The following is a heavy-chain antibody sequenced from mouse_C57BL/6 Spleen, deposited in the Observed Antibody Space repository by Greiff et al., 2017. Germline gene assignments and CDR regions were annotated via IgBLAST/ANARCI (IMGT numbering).Heavy chain of an antibody. CDR3: ASWDYAMDY. J-gene: IGHJ4*01. CDR2: IDPSDSET. Sequence: VQLQESGAELVRPGSSVKLSCKASGYTFTSYWMHWVKQRPIQGLEWIGNIDPSDSETHYNQKFKDKATLTVDKSSSTAYMQLSSLTSEDSAVYYCASWDYAMDYWGQGTSVTVSS. D-gene: IGHD4-1*01. V-gene: IGHV1-52*01. CDR1: GYTFTSYW.